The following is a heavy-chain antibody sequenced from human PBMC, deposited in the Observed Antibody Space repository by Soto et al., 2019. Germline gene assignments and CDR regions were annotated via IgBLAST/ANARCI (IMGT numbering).Heavy chain of an antibody. Sequence: ESGGGVVQPGRSLRLSCAASGFTFSSYGMHWVRQAPGKGLEWVAVISYDGSNKYYADSVKGRFTISRDNSKNTLYLQMNSLRAEDTAVYYCAKDHCSSTSCYKGKQVDYWGQGTLVTVSS. V-gene: IGHV3-30*18. J-gene: IGHJ4*02. D-gene: IGHD2-2*02. CDR3: AKDHCSSTSCYKGKQVDY. CDR1: GFTFSSYG. CDR2: ISYDGSNK.